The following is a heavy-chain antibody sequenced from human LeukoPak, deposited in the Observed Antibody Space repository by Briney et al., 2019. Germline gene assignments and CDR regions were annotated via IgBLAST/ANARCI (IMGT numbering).Heavy chain of an antibody. D-gene: IGHD2-21*02. V-gene: IGHV1-58*02. J-gene: IGHJ5*02. CDR2: IVVGSGNT. CDR1: GFTFTSSA. CDR3: AADQYCGGDCSPGAWFDP. Sequence: SVKVSCKASGFTFTSSAMQWVRQARGQRLEWIGWIVVGSGNTNYAQKFQERVTITRDMSTSTAYMELSSLRSEDTAVYYCAADQYCGGDCSPGAWFDPWGQGTLVTVSS.